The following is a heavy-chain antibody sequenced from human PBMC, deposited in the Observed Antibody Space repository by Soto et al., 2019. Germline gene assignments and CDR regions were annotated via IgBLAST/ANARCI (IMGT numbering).Heavy chain of an antibody. CDR1: GFTFSSYG. CDR3: ANLFLSSGYYYGHDY. CDR2: ISYDGSNK. Sequence: GGPLRLSCAASGFTFSSYGMHWVRQAPGKGLEWVAVISYDGSNKYYADSVKGRFTISRDNSKNTLYLQMNSLRAEDTAVYYCANLFLSSGYYYGHDYWGQGTLVTVSS. J-gene: IGHJ4*02. D-gene: IGHD3-22*01. V-gene: IGHV3-30*18.